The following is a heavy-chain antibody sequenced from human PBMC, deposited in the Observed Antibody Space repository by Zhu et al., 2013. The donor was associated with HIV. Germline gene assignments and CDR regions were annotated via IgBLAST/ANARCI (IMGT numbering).Heavy chain of an antibody. V-gene: IGHV1-8*03. J-gene: IGHJ6*03. CDR1: GYTFTRYD. Sequence: QVQLVQSGTEVKKPGASVKVSCKASGYTFTRYDINWVRQATGQGLEWMGWMNPNSGNTGYAQKFQGRVTITRNTSISTAYMELSSLRSEDTAVYYCAVYDFWSGSGSYYMDVWGKGTTVTVSS. D-gene: IGHD3-3*01. CDR3: AVYDFWSGSGSYYMDV. CDR2: MNPNSGNT.